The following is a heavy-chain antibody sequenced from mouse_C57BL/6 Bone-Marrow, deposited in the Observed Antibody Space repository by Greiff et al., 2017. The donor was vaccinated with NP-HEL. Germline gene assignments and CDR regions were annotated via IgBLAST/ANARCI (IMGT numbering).Heavy chain of an antibody. CDR3: ARDSLGD. J-gene: IGHJ3*01. CDR1: GFTFSSYA. CDR2: ISDGGSYT. Sequence: EVKLQESGGGLVKPGGSLKLSCAASGFTFSSYAMSWVRQTPEKRLELVATISDGGSYTYYPDNVKGRFTISRDNAKNNLYLQMSHLKSEDTAMYYCARDSLGDWGQGTLVTVSA. V-gene: IGHV5-4*01.